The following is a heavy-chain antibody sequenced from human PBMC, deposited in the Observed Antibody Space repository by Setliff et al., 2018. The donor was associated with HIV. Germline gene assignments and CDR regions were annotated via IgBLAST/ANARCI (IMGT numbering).Heavy chain of an antibody. Sequence: GGSLRLSCAASGFTFSSHALNWVRQAQGKGLEWVSVISSSGGSTHYSDSVKGRFTISRDNSRNILYLQMNSLGAEDTAIYYCARDLRYPGVSWGQGTLVTVSS. CDR3: ARDLRYPGVS. J-gene: IGHJ5*02. D-gene: IGHD1-20*01. CDR2: ISSSGGST. CDR1: GFTFSSHA. V-gene: IGHV3-23*01.